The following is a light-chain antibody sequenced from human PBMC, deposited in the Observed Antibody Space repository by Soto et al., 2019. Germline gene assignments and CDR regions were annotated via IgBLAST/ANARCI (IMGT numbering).Light chain of an antibody. V-gene: IGLV2-14*01. CDR2: EVS. J-gene: IGLJ2*01. Sequence: QSALTQPASVSGSHGQSITISCTGTSSDVGGYKFVSWYQQHPGKVPKLMIYEVSNRPSGVSTRFSGSKSGNTASLTISGLQAEDEGDYYCSTYINSITFVIFGGGTKVTVL. CDR1: SSDVGGYKF. CDR3: STYINSITFVI.